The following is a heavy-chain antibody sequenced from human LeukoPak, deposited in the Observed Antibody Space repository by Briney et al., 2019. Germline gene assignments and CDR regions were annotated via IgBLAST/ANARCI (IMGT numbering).Heavy chain of an antibody. J-gene: IGHJ4*02. D-gene: IGHD3-22*01. CDR1: GFTVSSNY. V-gene: IGHV3-66*01. CDR3: ARYLDSSGSYYFDY. CDR2: IYSGGST. Sequence: GGSLRLSCAASGFTVSSNYMSWVRQAPGKGLEWVSVIYSGGSTYYADSVKGRFTISRDNSKNTLYLQMKSLRAEDTAVYYCARYLDSSGSYYFDYWGQGTLVTVSS.